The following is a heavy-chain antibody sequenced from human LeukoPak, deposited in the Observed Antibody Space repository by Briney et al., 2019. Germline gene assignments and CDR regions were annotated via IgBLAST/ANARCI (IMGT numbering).Heavy chain of an antibody. J-gene: IGHJ4*02. V-gene: IGHV3-30*02. CDR1: GFTFSSYG. CDR3: VKDDGWVQYAN. D-gene: IGHD5-24*01. Sequence: GGSLRLSCAASGFTFSSYGMHWVRQAPGKGLEWVSFIRFDGTNKYYADSVKGRFTISRDNSKNTAYLQMNSLSAEDAAVYYCVKDDGWVQYANWGQGTLVTVSS. CDR2: IRFDGTNK.